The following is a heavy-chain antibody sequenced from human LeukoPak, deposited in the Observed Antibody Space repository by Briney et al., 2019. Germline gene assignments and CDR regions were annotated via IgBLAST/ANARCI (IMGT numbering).Heavy chain of an antibody. CDR2: IWYDGSNK. D-gene: IGHD3-10*01. CDR1: GFTFSSYG. V-gene: IGHV3-33*01. Sequence: PGGSLRLSCAASGFTFSSYGMHWVRQAPGKGLEWVAVIWYDGSNKYYADSVKGRFTISRDNSKNTLYLQMNSLRAEDTAVYYCARDSDHYGSGSYSYYGMDVWGQGTTVAVSS. CDR3: ARDSDHYGSGSYSYYGMDV. J-gene: IGHJ6*02.